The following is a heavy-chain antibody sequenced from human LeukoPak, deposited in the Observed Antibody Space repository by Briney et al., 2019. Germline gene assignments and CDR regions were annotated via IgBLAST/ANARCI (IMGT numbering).Heavy chain of an antibody. CDR1: GFTFSSYS. D-gene: IGHD1-26*01. V-gene: IGHV3-30*03. CDR3: ARAMGATSSDFDY. J-gene: IGHJ4*02. CDR2: ISYDGSNK. Sequence: GGSLRLSCAASGFTFSSYSMNWVRQAPGKGLEWVAVISYDGSNKYYADSVKGRFTISRDNSKNTLYLQMNSLRAEDTAVYYCARAMGATSSDFDYWGQGTLVTVSS.